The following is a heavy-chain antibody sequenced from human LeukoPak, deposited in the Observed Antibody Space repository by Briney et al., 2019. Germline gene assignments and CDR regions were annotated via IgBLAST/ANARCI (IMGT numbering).Heavy chain of an antibody. CDR1: GYTFTSYD. V-gene: IGHV1-8*01. Sequence: ASVKVSCKASGYTFTSYDVNWVRQATGQGLECMGWMSPNSGNTGYAQKFQGRVTMTRNTSISTAYMELSSLRSEDTAVYYCARVDGSGSYYNVLFGYWGQGTLVTVSS. CDR3: ARVDGSGSYYNVLFGY. CDR2: MSPNSGNT. J-gene: IGHJ4*02. D-gene: IGHD3-10*01.